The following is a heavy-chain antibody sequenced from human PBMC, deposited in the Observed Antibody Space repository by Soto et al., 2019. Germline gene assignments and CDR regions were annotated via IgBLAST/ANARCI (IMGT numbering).Heavy chain of an antibody. Sequence: SETLSLTCSVSGVSIGSHFWSWIRLAPGKGPELVGYIYHTVNTNYNPALKIRVTISIDTSKDQLSLKLSSVTAADTAVYYCARDLEGYSDYWGQGTLVTVSS. D-gene: IGHD1-1*01. CDR1: GVSIGSHF. CDR3: ARDLEGYSDY. V-gene: IGHV4-59*11. J-gene: IGHJ4*02. CDR2: IYHTVNT.